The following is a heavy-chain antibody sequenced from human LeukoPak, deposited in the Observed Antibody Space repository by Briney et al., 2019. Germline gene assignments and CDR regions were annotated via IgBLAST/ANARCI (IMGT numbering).Heavy chain of an antibody. CDR3: ARGPPDGSGSYYPGDY. CDR2: ISSDGSST. CDR1: GFTVSNNY. V-gene: IGHV3-74*01. Sequence: GGSLRLSCAASGFTVSNNYMSWVRQAPGKGLVWVSRISSDGSSTSFADSVKGRFTISRDNAENTLYLHMNSLRDEDTAVYFCARGPPDGSGSYYPGDYWGQGTLVTVSS. J-gene: IGHJ4*02. D-gene: IGHD3-10*01.